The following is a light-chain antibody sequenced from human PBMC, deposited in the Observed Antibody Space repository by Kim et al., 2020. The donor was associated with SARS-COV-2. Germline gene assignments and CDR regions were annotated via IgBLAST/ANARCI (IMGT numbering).Light chain of an antibody. V-gene: IGKV3-11*01. Sequence: SPRESATLSCSASQSVSSYLAWYQQKPGQAPRLLIYDTSNRATGIPARFSGSGSGTDFTLTISSLEPEDFAVYYCQQRSNWPPITFGQGTRLEIK. CDR1: QSVSSY. CDR2: DTS. CDR3: QQRSNWPPIT. J-gene: IGKJ5*01.